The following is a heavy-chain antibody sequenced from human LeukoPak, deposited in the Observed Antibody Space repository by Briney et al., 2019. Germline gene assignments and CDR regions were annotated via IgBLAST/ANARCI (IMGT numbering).Heavy chain of an antibody. CDR1: GFTFSGYG. D-gene: IGHD3-22*01. J-gene: IGHJ4*02. CDR2: IRYDGSNK. V-gene: IGHV3-30*02. Sequence: GGSLRLSCAASGFTFSGYGMHWVRQAPGKGLEWVAFIRYDGSNKYYADSVKGRFTISRDNSKNTLYLQMNSLRAEDTAVYYCANLDYYDSSGYRYYFDYWGQGTLVTVSS. CDR3: ANLDYYDSSGYRYYFDY.